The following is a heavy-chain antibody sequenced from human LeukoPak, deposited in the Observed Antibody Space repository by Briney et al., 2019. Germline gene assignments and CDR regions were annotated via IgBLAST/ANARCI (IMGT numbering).Heavy chain of an antibody. CDR1: GDSITRYY. D-gene: IGHD6-13*01. Sequence: SETLSLTCTVSGDSITRYYWSWIRQAPGKGLEWIGYIYDSETTRYNPSLRSRVTISLDTSKKQFSLKLSSVTAADTAVYYCARGFGSSWYYFDYWGQGTLATVSS. CDR2: IYDSETT. CDR3: ARGFGSSWYYFDY. J-gene: IGHJ4*02. V-gene: IGHV4-59*01.